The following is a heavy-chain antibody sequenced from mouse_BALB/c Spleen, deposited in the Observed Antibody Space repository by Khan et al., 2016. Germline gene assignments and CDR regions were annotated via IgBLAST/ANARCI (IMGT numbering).Heavy chain of an antibody. Sequence: EVELVESGPGLVKPSQSLSLTCTVTGYSITSDYAWNWIRQFPGNKLEWMGYISYSGSTSYNPSLKSRISITRDISKNQFFLQLNSVTTEDTPTYYCARGSYFDYWGQGTTLTVSS. J-gene: IGHJ2*01. CDR2: ISYSGST. V-gene: IGHV3-2*02. CDR1: GYSITSDYA. CDR3: ARGSYFDY.